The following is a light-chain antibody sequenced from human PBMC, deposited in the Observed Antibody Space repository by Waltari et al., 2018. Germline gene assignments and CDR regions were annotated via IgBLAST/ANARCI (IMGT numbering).Light chain of an antibody. CDR1: ESVSRA. CDR2: GAS. V-gene: IGKV3-20*01. CDR3: QHYLRLPVT. Sequence: EIALTRSPGTLSLSVGERATVSCRASESVSRALAWYQQKPGQAPRLLIYGASTRATGIPDRFSGSGSGTDFSLTISRLEPDDFAVYYCQHYLRLPVTFGQGTTVEI. J-gene: IGKJ1*01.